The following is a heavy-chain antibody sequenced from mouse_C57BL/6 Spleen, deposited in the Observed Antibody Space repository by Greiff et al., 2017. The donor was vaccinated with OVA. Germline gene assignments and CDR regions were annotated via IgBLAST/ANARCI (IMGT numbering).Heavy chain of an antibody. D-gene: IGHD1-1*01. V-gene: IGHV1-59*01. CDR1: GYTFTSYW. J-gene: IGHJ2*01. Sequence: VQLQQPGAELVRPGTSVKLSCKASGYTFTSYWMHWVKQRPGQGLEWIGVIDPSDSYTNYNQKFKSKATLTVDTSSRTAYMQLSSLTSEVSAVDYCARLHYYGSSYPDWGQGTTLTVSS. CDR2: IDPSDSYT. CDR3: ARLHYYGSSYPD.